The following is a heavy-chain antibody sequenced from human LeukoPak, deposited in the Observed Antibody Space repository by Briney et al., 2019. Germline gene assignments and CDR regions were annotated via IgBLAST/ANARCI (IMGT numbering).Heavy chain of an antibody. V-gene: IGHV4-34*01. J-gene: IGHJ3*02. Sequence: SETLSLTCAVYGGSFSGYYWSWIRQPPGKRLEWIGEINHSGSTNYNPSLKSRVTISVDTSKNQFSLKLSSVTAADTAVYYCARGRPQALGYCSGGSCPIKWAFDIWGQGTMVTVSS. CDR1: GGSFSGYY. D-gene: IGHD2-15*01. CDR2: INHSGST. CDR3: ARGRPQALGYCSGGSCPIKWAFDI.